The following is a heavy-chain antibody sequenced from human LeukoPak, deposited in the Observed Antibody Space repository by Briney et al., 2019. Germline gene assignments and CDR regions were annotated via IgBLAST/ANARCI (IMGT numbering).Heavy chain of an antibody. CDR3: SKGPEDFYCSSAGFYRNWFAA. V-gene: IGHV3-30*02. D-gene: IGHD2-2*01. CDR2: IRYDGSNK. J-gene: IGHJ5*02. Sequence: PGGCLRLSCAAPGFTFSSHGIDSVRQAPGRGLGWVAFIRYDGSNKTYADSVKGRFPIPTDNSKQHLYLQTDSLRADATVRYYCSKGPEDFYCSSAGFYRNWFAAWGQGTLVTVS. CDR1: GFTFSSHG.